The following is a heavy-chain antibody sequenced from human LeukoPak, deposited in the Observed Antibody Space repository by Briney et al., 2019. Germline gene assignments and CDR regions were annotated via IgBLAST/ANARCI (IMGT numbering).Heavy chain of an antibody. CDR3: VSMVRGVKSFFYNWFDP. D-gene: IGHD3-10*01. CDR2: ISGSGGST. V-gene: IGHV3-23*01. J-gene: IGHJ5*02. Sequence: GGSLRLSCAASGFTFSRYAMSWVRQAPGKGLEWVSAISGSGGSTYYADSVKGRFTISRDNSKNTLYLQMNSLRAEDTAVYYCVSMVRGVKSFFYNWFDPWGQGTLVTVSS. CDR1: GFTFSRYA.